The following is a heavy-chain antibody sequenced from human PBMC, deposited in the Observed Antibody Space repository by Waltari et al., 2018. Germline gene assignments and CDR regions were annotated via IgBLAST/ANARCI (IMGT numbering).Heavy chain of an antibody. J-gene: IGHJ4*02. CDR1: GGSISSSSYY. CDR2: IYYSGST. Sequence: QLQLQESGPGLVKPSETLSLTCTVPGGSISSSSYYWGWIRQPPGKGLEWIGSIYYSGSTYYNPSLKSRVTISVDTSKNQFSLKLSSVTAADTAVYYCATPYYYDSSGYYWNYWGQGTLVTVSS. V-gene: IGHV4-39*01. CDR3: ATPYYYDSSGYYWNY. D-gene: IGHD3-22*01.